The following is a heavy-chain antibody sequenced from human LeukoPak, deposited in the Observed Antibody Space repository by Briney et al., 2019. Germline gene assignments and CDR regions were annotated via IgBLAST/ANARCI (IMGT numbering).Heavy chain of an antibody. V-gene: IGHV1-2*02. CDR3: ARDLHWGPDY. D-gene: IGHD7-27*01. J-gene: IGHJ4*02. Sequence: ASVKVSCKASGYTFTSYDINWVRQATGQGLEWMGWINPNTGDTNYAQKFQGRVTMTRDTSISTAYMELSSLRSDDTAVYYCARDLHWGPDYWGQGTLVTVSS. CDR1: GYTFTSYD. CDR2: INPNTGDT.